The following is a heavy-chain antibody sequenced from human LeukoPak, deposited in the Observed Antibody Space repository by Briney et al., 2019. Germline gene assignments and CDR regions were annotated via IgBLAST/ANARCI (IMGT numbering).Heavy chain of an antibody. CDR3: ARDAVFRGSGSYSPPYYYYYMDV. J-gene: IGHJ6*03. V-gene: IGHV1-69*06. CDR2: IIPVFNAP. D-gene: IGHD3-10*01. CDR1: GYTFTSYA. Sequence: SVKVSCKASGYTFTSYAMNWVRQATGQGHEWMGGIIPVFNAPNYAQSFQGRVTITADKSTTTVYMELSSLKSDDTAVYFCARDAVFRGSGSYSPPYYYYYMDVWGKGTTVTVSS.